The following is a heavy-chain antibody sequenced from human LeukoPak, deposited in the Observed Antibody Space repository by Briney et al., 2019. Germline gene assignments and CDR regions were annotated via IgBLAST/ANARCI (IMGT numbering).Heavy chain of an antibody. CDR1: GFSFRTYA. CDR3: GRNYYDSSGYYYFGIDY. V-gene: IGHV3-23*01. D-gene: IGHD3-22*01. CDR2: ISDNSGRT. Sequence: PGGSLRLSCAASGFSFRTYAMSWVRQAPGKGLEWVSAISDNSGRTYYADSVKGRFTISRDNSKNTLYLQMNSLRAEDTAVYYCGRNYYDSSGYYYFGIDYWGQGTLVTVSS. J-gene: IGHJ4*02.